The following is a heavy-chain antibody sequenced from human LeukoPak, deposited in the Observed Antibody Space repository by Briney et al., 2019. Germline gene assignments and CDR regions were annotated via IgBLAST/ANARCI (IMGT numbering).Heavy chain of an antibody. CDR1: GFTVSSNY. Sequence: GGSLRLSCAASGFTVSSNYMSWVRQAPGKGLEWVSVIYSGGSTYYADSVKGRFTISRDNSKNTLYLQMNSLRAEDTAVYYCARAYYDFWSGYEASYGMDVWGQGTTVTVSS. D-gene: IGHD3-3*01. CDR3: ARAYYDFWSGYEASYGMDV. V-gene: IGHV3-66*01. J-gene: IGHJ6*02. CDR2: IYSGGST.